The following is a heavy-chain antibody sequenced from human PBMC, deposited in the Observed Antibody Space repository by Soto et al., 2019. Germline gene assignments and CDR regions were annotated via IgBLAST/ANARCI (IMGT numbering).Heavy chain of an antibody. CDR1: GDSISSGIYS. D-gene: IGHD4-17*01. Sequence: SETLSLTCTVSGDSISSGIYSWGWIRQPPEKGLEWIGNIYYSGGTYYNPSLKSRITISVDTSKNQFSLKLNSVTAADTAVYYCARRYGDYHIDCWGQGTLVTVSS. CDR2: IYYSGGT. J-gene: IGHJ4*02. CDR3: ARRYGDYHIDC. V-gene: IGHV4-39*01.